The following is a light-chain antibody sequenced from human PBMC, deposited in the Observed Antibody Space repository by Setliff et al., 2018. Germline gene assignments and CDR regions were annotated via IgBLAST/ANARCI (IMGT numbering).Light chain of an antibody. CDR3: CSYASSNNVL. J-gene: IGLJ2*01. CDR1: SSDVGAYNY. Sequence: ALTQPPSASGSPGQSVTISCTGTSSDVGAYNYVSWYQQHPGKAPKLIISNVSQRPSGVPDRFSGSKSGNTASLTISGLQAEDEADYYCCSYASSNNVLFGGGTKVTVL. V-gene: IGLV2-8*01. CDR2: NVS.